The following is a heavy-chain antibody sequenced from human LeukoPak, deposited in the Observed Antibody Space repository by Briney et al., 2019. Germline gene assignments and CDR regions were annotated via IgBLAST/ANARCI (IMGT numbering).Heavy chain of an antibody. J-gene: IGHJ4*02. Sequence: GASVKVSCNASGGTFSSYAISWVRQAPGQGLEWMGRIIPIFGIANYAQKFQGRVTITADKSTSTAYMELSSLRSEDTAVYYCARDNATVVPGDFDYWGQGTLVTVSS. D-gene: IGHD4-23*01. CDR3: ARDNATVVPGDFDY. V-gene: IGHV1-69*04. CDR2: IIPIFGIA. CDR1: GGTFSSYA.